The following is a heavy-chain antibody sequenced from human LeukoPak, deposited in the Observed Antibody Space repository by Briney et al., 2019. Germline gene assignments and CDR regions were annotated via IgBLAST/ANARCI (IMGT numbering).Heavy chain of an antibody. CDR2: IYSGGST. V-gene: IGHV3-53*01. D-gene: IGHD6-13*01. Sequence: GGSLRLSCVASEFTFSSYTMSWVRQAPGKGLEWVSVIYSGGSTYYADSVKGRFTISRDNSKNTLYLQMNDLRAEDTAVYYCAREPRGIAVAGTSWHWGQGTLVTVSS. J-gene: IGHJ1*01. CDR3: AREPRGIAVAGTSWH. CDR1: EFTFSSYT.